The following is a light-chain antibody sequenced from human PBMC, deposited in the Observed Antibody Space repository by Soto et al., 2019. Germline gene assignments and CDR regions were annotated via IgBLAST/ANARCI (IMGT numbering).Light chain of an antibody. CDR2: GVS. Sequence: QSALTQPASVSGSPGQSITISCNGTSSDVGGYKFVSWYQQHPGKAPKLMIYGVSNRPSGVSDRFSGSKSGNTASLTISGLQAEDEADYYCSSYTSSSAVVFGGGTKLTVL. J-gene: IGLJ3*02. CDR1: SSDVGGYKF. V-gene: IGLV2-14*01. CDR3: SSYTSSSAVV.